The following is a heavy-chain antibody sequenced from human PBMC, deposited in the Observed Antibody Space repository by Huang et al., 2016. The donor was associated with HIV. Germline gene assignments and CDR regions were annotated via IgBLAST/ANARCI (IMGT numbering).Heavy chain of an antibody. Sequence: QERLVESGGGVVQPGRSLRLSCAASGFTFSSYAMHWVRQVPGKGLEWGAVISYDGSNQHYVDSVKGRFTISRDNSKKMLYLQMNSLRMGDTAVYYCARGSAGVLWFGEMWGQGTLVTVSS. CDR1: GFTFSSYA. CDR3: ARGSAGVLWFGEM. V-gene: IGHV3-30*04. D-gene: IGHD3-10*01. J-gene: IGHJ4*02. CDR2: ISYDGSNQ.